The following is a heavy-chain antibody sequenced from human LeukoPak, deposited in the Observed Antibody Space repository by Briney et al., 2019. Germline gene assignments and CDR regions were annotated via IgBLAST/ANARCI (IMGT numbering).Heavy chain of an antibody. J-gene: IGHJ6*02. CDR1: GFTFSSYW. D-gene: IGHD1-1*01. CDR2: IKQDGSEK. CDR3: ARALGRVQPYYYNYGMDV. Sequence: GGSLRLSRAASGFTFSSYWMIWVRQAPGKGLEWVANIKQDGSEKYYVDSVKGRFTISRDNAKNSLYLQMNSLRAEDTAVYYCARALGRVQPYYYNYGMDVWGQGTTVTVSS. V-gene: IGHV3-7*01.